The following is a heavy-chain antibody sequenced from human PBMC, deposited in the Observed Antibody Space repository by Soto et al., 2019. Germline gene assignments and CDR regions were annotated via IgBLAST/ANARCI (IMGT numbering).Heavy chain of an antibody. V-gene: IGHV1-3*01. Sequence: ASVKVSCKASGYTFTSYAMHWVRQAPGQRLEWMGWINAGNGNTKYSQKFQGRVTITRDTSASTAYMELSSLRSEDTAVYYCARDGGYSYGCPHYNWFDPWGQGTLVTVSS. CDR3: ARDGGYSYGCPHYNWFDP. J-gene: IGHJ5*02. CDR2: INAGNGNT. D-gene: IGHD5-18*01. CDR1: GYTFTSYA.